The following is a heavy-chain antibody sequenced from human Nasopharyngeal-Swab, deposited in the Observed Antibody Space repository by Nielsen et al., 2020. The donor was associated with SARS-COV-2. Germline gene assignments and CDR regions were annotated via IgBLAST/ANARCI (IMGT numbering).Heavy chain of an antibody. Sequence: GSLRLSCAVYGGSFSGYYWSWIRQPPGKGLEWIGEINHSGSTNYNPSPKSRVTISVDTSKNQFSLKLSSVTAADTAVYYCARLLGYCSSTSCDYWGQGTLVTVSS. V-gene: IGHV4-34*01. CDR3: ARLLGYCSSTSCDY. CDR2: INHSGST. D-gene: IGHD2-2*01. J-gene: IGHJ4*02. CDR1: GGSFSGYY.